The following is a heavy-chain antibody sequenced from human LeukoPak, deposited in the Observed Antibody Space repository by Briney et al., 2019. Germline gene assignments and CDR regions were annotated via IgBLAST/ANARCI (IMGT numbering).Heavy chain of an antibody. CDR1: GFTFSSYW. J-gene: IGHJ4*02. Sequence: QPGGSLRLSCAASGFTFSSYWMHWVRQAPGKGLVWVSRIKSDGSSITYADSVRGRFTISRDNAKKTLYLQMNSLRAEDTAVYYCARAPFGTESLWGQGTLVTVSS. D-gene: IGHD3-10*01. V-gene: IGHV3-74*03. CDR3: ARAPFGTESL. CDR2: IKSDGSSI.